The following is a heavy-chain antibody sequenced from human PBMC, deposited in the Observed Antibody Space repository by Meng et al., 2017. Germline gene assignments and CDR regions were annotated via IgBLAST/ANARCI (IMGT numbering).Heavy chain of an antibody. V-gene: IGHV3-69-1*02. D-gene: IGHD3-22*01. CDR3: ARAMHYYDSSGYYPNLDY. CDR1: GFTFSDYY. CDR2: ISSSSTI. J-gene: IGHJ4*02. Sequence: GESLKISCAASGFTFSDYYMNWVRQAPGKGLEWVSSISSSSTIYYADSVKGRFTISRDNAKNSLYLQMNSLRAEDTAVYYCARAMHYYDSSGYYPNLDYWGQGTLVTVSS.